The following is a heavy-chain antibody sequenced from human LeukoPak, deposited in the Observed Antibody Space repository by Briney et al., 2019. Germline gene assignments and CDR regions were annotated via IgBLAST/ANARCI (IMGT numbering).Heavy chain of an antibody. D-gene: IGHD5-18*01. V-gene: IGHV1-8*01. CDR1: AYTFTTYD. J-gene: IGHJ4*02. Sequence: ASVNITCKSSAYTFTTYDINLVRQATGQGLEWMGWMYPHSGNTAYVQNFQSRVTTTRNTSISTAFMELSGLRSEDTAVYFCARRNTAMVAGLDYWGQGSLVTVSS. CDR3: ARRNTAMVAGLDY. CDR2: MYPHSGNT.